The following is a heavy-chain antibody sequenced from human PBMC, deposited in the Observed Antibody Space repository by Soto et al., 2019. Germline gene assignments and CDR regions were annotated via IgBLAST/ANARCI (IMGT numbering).Heavy chain of an antibody. CDR2: IYWDDDE. J-gene: IGHJ4*02. CDR3: AHSRNLITEDAQVGDFDY. V-gene: IGHV2-5*02. D-gene: IGHD3-10*01. Sequence: QINLKESGPTLVKPTQTLTLTCSFSGFSLTKAGVGVGWVRQSPGEALEWLALIYWDDDERYSPSLKTRLTITKDPSKNQVVLIMTNMAPVDTATYYCAHSRNLITEDAQVGDFDYWGQGTLVTVSS. CDR1: GFSLTKAGVG.